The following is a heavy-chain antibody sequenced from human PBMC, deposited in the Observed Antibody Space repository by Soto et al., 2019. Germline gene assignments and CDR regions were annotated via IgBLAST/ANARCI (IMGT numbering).Heavy chain of an antibody. CDR2: TYYRSKWYY. Sequence: SQTLSLTCSISGDIVSSNSPPWTWIRQSPSRGLEWLGRTYYRSKWYYDYAVSVKSRVTINPDTSKNQFSLQLNSVTPEDTALYYCGRSQGFVDYWGQGTPVTVSS. V-gene: IGHV6-1*01. D-gene: IGHD2-15*01. CDR3: GRSQGFVDY. CDR1: GDIVSSNSPP. J-gene: IGHJ4*02.